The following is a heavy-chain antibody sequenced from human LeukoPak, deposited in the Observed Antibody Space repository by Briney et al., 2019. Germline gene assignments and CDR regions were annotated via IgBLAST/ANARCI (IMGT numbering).Heavy chain of an antibody. CDR2: ICYSGST. CDR1: GGSISSYY. V-gene: IGHV4-59*06. D-gene: IGHD3-10*01. CDR3: ASGLAVVRGVGY. J-gene: IGHJ4*02. Sequence: PSETLSLTCTVSGGSISSYYWSWIRQPPGKGLEWIGHICYSGSTYYNPSLKSRVTMSVDTSKTQFSLKLNSVTDADTAVYYCASGLAVVRGVGYWGQGTLVTVSS.